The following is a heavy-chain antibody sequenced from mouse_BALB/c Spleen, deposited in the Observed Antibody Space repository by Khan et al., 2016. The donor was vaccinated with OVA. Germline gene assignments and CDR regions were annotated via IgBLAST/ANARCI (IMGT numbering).Heavy chain of an antibody. CDR1: GYSITSDYA. D-gene: IGHD1-1*01. J-gene: IGHJ2*01. CDR3: ARSVTMTTVVATDFDY. CDR2: ISYSGRT. Sequence: EVQLQESGPGLVKPSQSLSLTCTVTGYSITSDYAWNWIRQFPGNKLEWMGYISYSGRTSYNPSLKSRISITRATSKNQSFLQLNSVTTEDTATDCCARSVTMTTVVATDFDYWGQGTTLTVSS. V-gene: IGHV3-2*02.